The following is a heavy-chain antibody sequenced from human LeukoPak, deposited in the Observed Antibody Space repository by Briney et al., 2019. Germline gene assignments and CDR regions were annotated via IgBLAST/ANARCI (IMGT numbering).Heavy chain of an antibody. CDR3: ARAVVAATTGYYYGMDV. V-gene: IGHV4-4*02. CDR2: IYHSGST. CDR1: GGSISSSNW. J-gene: IGHJ6*04. Sequence: SETLSLTCAVSGGSISSSNWWSWVRPPPGKGLEWIGEIYHSGSTNYNPSLKSRVTISVDKSKNQFSLKLSSVTAADTAVYYCARAVVAATTGYYYGMDVWGKGTTVTVSS. D-gene: IGHD2-15*01.